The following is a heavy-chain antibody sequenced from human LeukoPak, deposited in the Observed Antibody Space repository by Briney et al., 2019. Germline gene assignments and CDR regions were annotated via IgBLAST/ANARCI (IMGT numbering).Heavy chain of an antibody. J-gene: IGHJ4*02. CDR3: AKDASRDSNGYHLAY. CDR2: ISYDGSNK. D-gene: IGHD3-22*01. V-gene: IGHV3-30*18. Sequence: GGSLRLSCSASAFTFSSYGMHWVRQAPGKGLEWVAVISYDGSNKNYADSVKGRFTISRDNSKNTLYLQMSSLRAEDTAVYYCAKDASRDSNGYHLAYWGQGTLVTVSS. CDR1: AFTFSSYG.